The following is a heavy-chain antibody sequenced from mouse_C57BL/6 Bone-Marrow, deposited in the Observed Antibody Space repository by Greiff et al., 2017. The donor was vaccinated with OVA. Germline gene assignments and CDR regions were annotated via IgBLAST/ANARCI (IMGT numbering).Heavy chain of an antibody. CDR2: IYPRSGDT. CDR3: ARYITTVTYY. J-gene: IGHJ2*01. Sequence: VQLQQSGAELARPGASVKLSCKASGYTFTSYGISWVKQRTGQGLEWIGEIYPRSGDTYFNEKFKGKATLTVDKSSSTAYMQLSSLTSEDSAVYFCARYITTVTYYWGRGTALTVSS. V-gene: IGHV1-81*01. D-gene: IGHD1-1*01. CDR1: GYTFTSYG.